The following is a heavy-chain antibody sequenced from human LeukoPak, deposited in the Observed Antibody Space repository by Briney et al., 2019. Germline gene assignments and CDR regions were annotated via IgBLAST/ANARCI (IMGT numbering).Heavy chain of an antibody. V-gene: IGHV3-33*06. CDR2: IWCDGSNK. J-gene: IGHJ5*02. CDR1: GFTFSSYG. D-gene: IGHD4-23*01. CDR3: AKDRYGGNSNWFDP. Sequence: GGSLRLSCAAPGFTFSSYGMHWVRQAPGKGLEWVAVIWCDGSNKYYADSVKGRFTISRDNSKNTLYLQMNSLRAEDTAVYYCAKDRYGGNSNWFDPWGQGTLVTVSS.